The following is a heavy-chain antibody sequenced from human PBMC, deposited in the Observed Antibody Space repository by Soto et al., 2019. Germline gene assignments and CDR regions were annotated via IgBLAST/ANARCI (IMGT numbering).Heavy chain of an antibody. CDR3: ARDLVGATSLSY. CDR1: GGSISSGGYY. Sequence: QVQLQESGPGLVKPSQTLSLTCTVSGGSISSGGYYWSWIRQHPGKGLEWIGYIYYSGSTYYNPSLSSRGTLSVDTSKNQFSLKLSSVTAADTAVYYCARDLVGATSLSYWGQGTLVTVSS. CDR2: IYYSGST. V-gene: IGHV4-31*03. D-gene: IGHD1-26*01. J-gene: IGHJ4*02.